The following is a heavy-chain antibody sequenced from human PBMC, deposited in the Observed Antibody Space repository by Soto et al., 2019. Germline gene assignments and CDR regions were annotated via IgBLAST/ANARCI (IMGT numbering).Heavy chain of an antibody. Sequence: GGSLRLSCAASGFTFSSYDMHWVRQATGKGLEWVSAIGTAGDTYYPGSVKGRFTISRENAKNSLYLQMNSLRAGDTAVYYCARGEVQRYVFPPRKDGMDVWGQGTTVTVSS. D-gene: IGHD3-16*01. CDR2: IGTAGDT. CDR3: ARGEVQRYVFPPRKDGMDV. J-gene: IGHJ6*02. CDR1: GFTFSSYD. V-gene: IGHV3-13*01.